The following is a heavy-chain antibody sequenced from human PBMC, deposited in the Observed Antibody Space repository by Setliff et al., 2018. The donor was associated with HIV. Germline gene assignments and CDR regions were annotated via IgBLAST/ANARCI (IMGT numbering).Heavy chain of an antibody. Sequence: ASVKVSCKASGYSFINYGISWVRQAPGQGPEWMGWISGYNDNTNYAQELQGRVTMTTDTSASTAYMELSSLRSEDTAVYYCARDLYYDILTGYSYGMDVWGQGTTVTVSS. J-gene: IGHJ6*02. V-gene: IGHV1-18*01. CDR2: ISGYNDNT. D-gene: IGHD3-9*01. CDR3: ARDLYYDILTGYSYGMDV. CDR1: GYSFINYG.